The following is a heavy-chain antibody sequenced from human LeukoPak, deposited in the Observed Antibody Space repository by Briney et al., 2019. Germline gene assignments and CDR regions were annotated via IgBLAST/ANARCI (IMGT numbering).Heavy chain of an antibody. CDR1: GFTFSASP. J-gene: IGHJ4*02. CDR3: TREGCGATSCYTNDY. Sequence: GGSLRLSCAASGFTFSASPMHWVRQASGKGLEWVGRITGTYATAYSASVKGRFTISRDDSKYTTYLQMNSLETEDTAVYYCTREGCGATSCYTNDYWGQGTLVTVSS. V-gene: IGHV3-73*01. D-gene: IGHD2-2*02. CDR2: ITGTYAT.